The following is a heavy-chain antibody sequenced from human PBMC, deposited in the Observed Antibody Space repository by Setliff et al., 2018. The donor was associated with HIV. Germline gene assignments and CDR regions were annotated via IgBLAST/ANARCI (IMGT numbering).Heavy chain of an antibody. J-gene: IGHJ4*02. CDR3: AKVGRVLLYGSSFDY. CDR1: GFTFSSYA. CDR2: ISGSGGST. D-gene: IGHD6-13*01. Sequence: GGSLRLSCAASGFTFSSYAMSWVRQAPGKGLEWVSAISGSGGSTYYADSVKGRFTISRDNSKNTLYLQMNSLRAEDTAVYYCAKVGRVLLYGSSFDYWGQGTLVTVSS. V-gene: IGHV3-23*01.